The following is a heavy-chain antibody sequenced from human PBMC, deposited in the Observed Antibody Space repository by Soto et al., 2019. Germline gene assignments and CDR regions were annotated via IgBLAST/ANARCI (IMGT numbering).Heavy chain of an antibody. Sequence: GASVKVSCKASGYTFTSYGISWVRQAPGQGLEWMGRISAYNGNTNYAQKLQGRVTMTTDTSTSTAYMELRSLRSDDTAVYYCARVTYYYGSGSPQWWFDPWGQGTLVTVSS. CDR1: GYTFTSYG. J-gene: IGHJ5*02. CDR3: ARVTYYYGSGSPQWWFDP. V-gene: IGHV1-18*01. D-gene: IGHD3-10*01. CDR2: ISAYNGNT.